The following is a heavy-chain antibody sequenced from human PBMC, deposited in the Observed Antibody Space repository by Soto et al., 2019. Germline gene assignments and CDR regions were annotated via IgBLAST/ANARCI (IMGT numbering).Heavy chain of an antibody. CDR1: GGSISSYY. CDR3: ARVAEREPDDAFDI. V-gene: IGHV4-59*01. Sequence: LSLTCTVSGGSISSYYWSWIRQPPGKGLEWIGYIYYSGSTNYNPSLKSRVTISVDTSKNQFSLKLSSVTAADTAVYYCARVAEREPDDAFDIWGQGTMVTVSS. J-gene: IGHJ3*02. CDR2: IYYSGST. D-gene: IGHD1-1*01.